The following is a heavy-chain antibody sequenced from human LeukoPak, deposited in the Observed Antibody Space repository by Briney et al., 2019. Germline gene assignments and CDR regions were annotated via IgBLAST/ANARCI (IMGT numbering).Heavy chain of an antibody. Sequence: GGTLRLSCAVSGFTFSSHWMSWARQAPGKGLGWVGNIKQDGGEKNYVDSVRSRLSISRDNAKHSLYLQMNSVRAEDTAVYYCARDLGWYRVDYWGQGTLVTVSS. J-gene: IGHJ4*02. CDR2: IKQDGGEK. CDR3: ARDLGWYRVDY. CDR1: GFTFSSHW. D-gene: IGHD6-19*01. V-gene: IGHV3-7*01.